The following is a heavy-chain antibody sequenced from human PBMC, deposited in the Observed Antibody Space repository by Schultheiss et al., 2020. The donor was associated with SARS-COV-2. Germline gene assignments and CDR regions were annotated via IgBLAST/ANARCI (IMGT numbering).Heavy chain of an antibody. CDR3: ARENHCSSTSCYIGYYYYYYMDV. Sequence: SETLSLTCTVSGGSISSYYWSWIRQPPGKGLEWIGEINHSGSTNYNPSLKSRVTMSVDTSKNQFSLKLSSVTAADTAVYYCARENHCSSTSCYIGYYYYYYMDVWGKGTTVTVSS. CDR1: GGSISSYY. V-gene: IGHV4-34*01. J-gene: IGHJ6*03. CDR2: INHSGST. D-gene: IGHD2-2*02.